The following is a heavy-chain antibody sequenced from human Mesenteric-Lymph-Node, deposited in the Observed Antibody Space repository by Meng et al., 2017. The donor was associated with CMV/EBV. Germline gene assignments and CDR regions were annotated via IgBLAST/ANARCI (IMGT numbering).Heavy chain of an antibody. J-gene: IGHJ6*02. V-gene: IGHV3-21*01. CDR2: ISSSSSYI. CDR3: AREWVGATPGYYYGMDV. CDR1: GFTFSSYS. Sequence: GESLKISCAASGFTFSSYSMNWVRQAPGKGLEWVSSISSSSSYIYYADSVKGRFTISRDNAKNSLYLQMTSLRAEDTAVYYCAREWVGATPGYYYGMDVWGQGTAVTVSS. D-gene: IGHD1-26*01.